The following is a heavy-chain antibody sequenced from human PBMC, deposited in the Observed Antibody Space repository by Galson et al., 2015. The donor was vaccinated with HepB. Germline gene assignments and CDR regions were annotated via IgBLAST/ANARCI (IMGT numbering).Heavy chain of an antibody. CDR1: GFTFSNYA. CDR2: LSGSGGST. Sequence: SLRLSCAASGFTFSNYAMRWVRQAPGKGLEWVSSLSGSGGSTYYADSVKGRFTISRDNAKDTLYLQMNSLRAEDTAVYYCAKDGGLTFDFWGRGAMVPVSS. J-gene: IGHJ3*01. CDR3: AKDGGLTFDF. V-gene: IGHV3-23*01. D-gene: IGHD3-16*01.